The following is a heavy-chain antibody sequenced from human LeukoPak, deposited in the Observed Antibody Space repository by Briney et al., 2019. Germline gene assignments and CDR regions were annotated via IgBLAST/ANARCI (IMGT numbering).Heavy chain of an antibody. Sequence: PSETLSLTCSVSGGSISGDYWSWIRQPPGTGLEWVGYIHYTGSTNYNPSLKSRVTISVETSKNQFSLRLNSVTAADTAVYYCARLQGGSTAVFDYWGQGTLVSVSS. CDR1: GGSISGDY. CDR2: IHYTGST. CDR3: ARLQGGSTAVFDY. V-gene: IGHV4-59*01. J-gene: IGHJ4*02. D-gene: IGHD1-26*01.